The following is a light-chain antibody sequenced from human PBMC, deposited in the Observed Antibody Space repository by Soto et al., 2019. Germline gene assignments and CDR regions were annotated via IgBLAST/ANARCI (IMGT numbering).Light chain of an antibody. J-gene: IGKJ1*01. CDR2: GAS. CDR3: QHYGSSLWT. Sequence: EIVLTQSPGTLSLSPGERATLFCRASHSVRSSYLAWYQQRPGQAPRLLIDGASSRATGIPDRFSGSGSGTDFTLTISRLEPEDFAVYYCQHYGSSLWTFGQGTKVEIK. V-gene: IGKV3-20*01. CDR1: HSVRSSY.